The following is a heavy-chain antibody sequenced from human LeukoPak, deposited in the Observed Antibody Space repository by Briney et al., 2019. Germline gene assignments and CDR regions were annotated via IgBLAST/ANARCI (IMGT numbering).Heavy chain of an antibody. Sequence: PSQTLSLTCSVSGDFIGTGAYYWSWIRQHPGKGLEWIGYIYYSGSTYYNPSLKSRVTISVDTSKNQFSLKLSSVTAADTAVYYCARGREQQLVRPYFDYWGQGTLVTVSS. CDR1: GDFIGTGAYY. CDR3: ARGREQQLVRPYFDY. V-gene: IGHV4-31*03. J-gene: IGHJ4*02. CDR2: IYYSGST. D-gene: IGHD6-13*01.